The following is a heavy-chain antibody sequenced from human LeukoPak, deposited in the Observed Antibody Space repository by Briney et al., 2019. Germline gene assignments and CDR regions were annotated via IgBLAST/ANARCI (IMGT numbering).Heavy chain of an antibody. J-gene: IGHJ5*02. D-gene: IGHD2-2*01. V-gene: IGHV3-23*01. CDR1: GFTFSCYA. Sequence: GASLRLSCEASGFTFSCYAMSWVRQAPGKGLEWVSGISGSGGITKYVDSVKGRFTISRDNSKNTLYLQMNSLRAEDTAVYYCAKVVGYCGSPSCSVDPWGQGTLVTVSS. CDR3: AKVVGYCGSPSCSVDP. CDR2: ISGSGGIT.